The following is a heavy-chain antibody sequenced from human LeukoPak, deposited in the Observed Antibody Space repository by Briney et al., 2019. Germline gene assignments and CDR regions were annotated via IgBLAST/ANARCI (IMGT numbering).Heavy chain of an antibody. J-gene: IGHJ3*02. Sequence: KASETLSLTCTVSGGYINNYYWSWIRQPPGKGLEWIALISDTGSSSYNPSLKGRVAISVDTSKNQFSLKMSSVTAADTAVYYCARPLYDSSGPYPHDGFDIWGQGTMVTVSS. D-gene: IGHD3-22*01. CDR2: ISDTGSS. CDR3: ARPLYDSSGPYPHDGFDI. V-gene: IGHV4-59*08. CDR1: GGYINNYY.